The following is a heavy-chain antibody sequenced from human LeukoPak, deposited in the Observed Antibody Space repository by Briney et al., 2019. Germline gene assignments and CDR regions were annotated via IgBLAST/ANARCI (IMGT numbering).Heavy chain of an antibody. Sequence: GGSLRLSCAASGFTFSSYWMSWVRQAPGKGLEWVANIKQDGSEKYYVDSVKGRFTISRDNAKNSLYLQMNSLRAEDTAVYYCARVVLSPEYYYDSSGYLVYYFDYWGQGTLVTVSS. V-gene: IGHV3-7*01. CDR1: GFTFSSYW. CDR3: ARVVLSPEYYYDSSGYLVYYFDY. J-gene: IGHJ4*02. D-gene: IGHD3-22*01. CDR2: IKQDGSEK.